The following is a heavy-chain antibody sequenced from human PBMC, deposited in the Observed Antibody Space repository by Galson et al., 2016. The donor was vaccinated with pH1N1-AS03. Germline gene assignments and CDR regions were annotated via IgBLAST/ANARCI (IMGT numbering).Heavy chain of an antibody. V-gene: IGHV3-7*03. J-gene: IGHJ4*02. CDR2: IKTDGGDK. D-gene: IGHD1-1*01. Sequence: SLRLSCAASGFTFTNYWMTWVRQAPGKGLEWVANIKTDGGDKNYVDSVKGRFIIPRDNAKNSLYLQMNSLRAEDTAVYYCARENWSVEYWGQGTLVIVSS. CDR1: GFTFTNYW. CDR3: ARENWSVEY.